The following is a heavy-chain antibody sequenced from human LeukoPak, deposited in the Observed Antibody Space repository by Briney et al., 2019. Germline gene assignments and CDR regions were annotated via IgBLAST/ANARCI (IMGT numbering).Heavy chain of an antibody. CDR1: GYTFTSYG. CDR2: ISAYNGNT. J-gene: IGHJ6*02. D-gene: IGHD3-22*01. V-gene: IGHV1-18*01. Sequence: ASVKVSCKASGYTFTSYGISWVRQAPGQGLEWMGWISAYNGNTNYAQKLQGRVTMTTDTSTSTAYMELRSLRSDDTAVYYCARVVVSGYYPYYYGMDVWGQGTTVTVSS. CDR3: ARVVVSGYYPYYYGMDV.